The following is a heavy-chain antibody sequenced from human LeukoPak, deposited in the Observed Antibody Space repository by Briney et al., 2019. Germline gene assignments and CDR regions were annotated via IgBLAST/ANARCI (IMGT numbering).Heavy chain of an antibody. CDR3: ARDRPDVVVPAALFDY. V-gene: IGHV1-46*01. D-gene: IGHD2-2*01. Sequence: ASVKVSCKASGYTFTSYYMHWVRQAPGQGLEWMGIINPSGGSTSYAQKFQGRVTMTRDMSTSTVYMELSSLRSEDTAVYYCARDRPDVVVPAALFDYWGQGTLVTVSS. J-gene: IGHJ4*02. CDR1: GYTFTSYY. CDR2: INPSGGST.